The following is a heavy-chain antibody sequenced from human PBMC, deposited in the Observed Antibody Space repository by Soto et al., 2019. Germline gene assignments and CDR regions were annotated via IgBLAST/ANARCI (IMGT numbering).Heavy chain of an antibody. CDR3: AVTYYNFWSGYRPTYYMDV. Sequence: QVQLQQWGAGLLKPSETLSLTCAVYGGSFTGYYWNWIRQPPGKGLEWIGEINHSGSTNYNPSLKSRLTLSIDTSKNQFSLKLSSVTAADTAVYYCAVTYYNFWSGYRPTYYMDVWDKGATVTVSS. D-gene: IGHD3-3*01. J-gene: IGHJ6*03. CDR1: GGSFTGYY. CDR2: INHSGST. V-gene: IGHV4-34*01.